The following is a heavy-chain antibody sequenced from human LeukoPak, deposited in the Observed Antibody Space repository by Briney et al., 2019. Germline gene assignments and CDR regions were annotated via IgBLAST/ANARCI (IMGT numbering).Heavy chain of an antibody. Sequence: ASVKVSCKASGYTFTSYAMNWVRQAPGQGLEWMGWINTNTGNPTYAQGFTGRFVFSLDTSVSTAYLQISSLKAEGTAVYYCARDPLGNYGLDYYFDYWGQGTLVTVSS. J-gene: IGHJ4*02. CDR2: INTNTGNP. CDR1: GYTFTSYA. CDR3: ARDPLGNYGLDYYFDY. D-gene: IGHD3-16*01. V-gene: IGHV7-4-1*02.